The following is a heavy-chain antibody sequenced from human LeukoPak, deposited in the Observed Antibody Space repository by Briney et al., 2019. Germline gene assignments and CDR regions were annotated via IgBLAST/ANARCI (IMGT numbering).Heavy chain of an antibody. CDR1: GADVRRYY. V-gene: IGHV4-59*02. CDR2: ISYSAST. Sequence: SETVSLTCTVSGADVRRYYWSWIRQPPGKGLEWVGYISYSASTHYNPSLESRITISLDTSKNKFSLNLNAVTAADTAVYFCASSQIHPTMGFDPWGQGTLVTVSS. CDR3: ASSQIHPTMGFDP. J-gene: IGHJ5*02.